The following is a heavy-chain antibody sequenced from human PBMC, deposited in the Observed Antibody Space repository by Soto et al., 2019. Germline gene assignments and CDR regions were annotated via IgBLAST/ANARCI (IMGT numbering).Heavy chain of an antibody. D-gene: IGHD3-3*01. J-gene: IGHJ3*02. V-gene: IGHV4-34*01. CDR2: INHSGST. CDR1: GGSFSGYY. CDR3: ARGRRYYDFWSGYFTAFDI. Sequence: PSETLSLTCAAYGGSFSGYYWSWIRQPPGKGLEWIGEINHSGSTNYNPSLKSRVTISVDTSKNQFSLKLSSVTAADTAVYYCARGRRYYDFWSGYFTAFDIWGQGTMVTVSS.